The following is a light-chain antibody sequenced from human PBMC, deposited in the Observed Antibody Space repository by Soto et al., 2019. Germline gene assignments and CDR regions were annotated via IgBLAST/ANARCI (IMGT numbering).Light chain of an antibody. CDR2: KDS. Sequence: SYELTQPPSVSVSPGQTARITCSGDALPKQYAYWYQQKPGQAPVQVIYKDSARPSGIPERFSGSSSGTTVTLTISGVQAEDEADYYCQSADSSGTYPAWVFGGGTQLTVL. CDR3: QSADSSGTYPAWV. J-gene: IGLJ3*02. V-gene: IGLV3-25*03. CDR1: ALPKQY.